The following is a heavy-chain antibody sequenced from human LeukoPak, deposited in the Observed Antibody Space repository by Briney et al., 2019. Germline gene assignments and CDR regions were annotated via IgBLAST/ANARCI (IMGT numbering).Heavy chain of an antibody. D-gene: IGHD3-10*01. Sequence: ETLSLTCNVSGGSVSHYYWSWIRQPPGKGLEWIGYMYYGGSSNYNPSLKSRVTISIDTSKNQFSLKLNSVTAADTAVYYCARSTGSSYSLHYYYYGMDVWGQGTTVTVSS. CDR2: MYYGGSS. V-gene: IGHV4-59*02. CDR3: ARSTGSSYSLHYYYYGMDV. CDR1: GGSVSHYY. J-gene: IGHJ6*02.